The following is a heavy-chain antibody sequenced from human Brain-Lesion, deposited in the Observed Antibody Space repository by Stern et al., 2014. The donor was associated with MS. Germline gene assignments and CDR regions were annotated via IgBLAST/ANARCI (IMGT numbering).Heavy chain of an antibody. CDR1: GFTFSNYW. J-gene: IGHJ5*01. Sequence: QLVQSGGGLVQPGGSLRLSCAASGFTFSNYWMHWVRHAPGTGLVWVSRVNNDGRRTSYADSVKGRFTMSRDNAKNTLYLQMNSLRVEDTAIYYCARGERWFDSWGQGTLVTVSS. V-gene: IGHV3-74*02. CDR2: VNNDGRRT. CDR3: ARGERWFDS. D-gene: IGHD3-10*01.